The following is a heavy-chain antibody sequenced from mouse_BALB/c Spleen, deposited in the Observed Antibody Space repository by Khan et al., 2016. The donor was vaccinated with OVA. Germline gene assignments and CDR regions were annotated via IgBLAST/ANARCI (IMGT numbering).Heavy chain of an antibody. CDR1: GFALTSYG. Sequence: QVQLKESGPGLVAPSQSLSITCTVSGFALTSYGVHWVRQPPGKGLEWLGVIWAGGSPNYNSALMSRLTISKDNSKRQVFLKMNSLQTDDTAMYYCARFHDGYYYNVDYLGQGTSVTVSS. V-gene: IGHV2-9*02. J-gene: IGHJ4*01. CDR3: ARFHDGYYYNVDY. D-gene: IGHD2-3*01. CDR2: IWAGGSP.